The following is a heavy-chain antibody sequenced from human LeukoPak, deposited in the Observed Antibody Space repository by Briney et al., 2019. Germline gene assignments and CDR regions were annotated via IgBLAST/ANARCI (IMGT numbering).Heavy chain of an antibody. CDR2: IYYSGST. CDR3: ARETPRRDAYNYNYYYYMDV. V-gene: IGHV4-39*07. Sequence: TSETLSLTCTVSGGSISSSSYYWGWIRQPPGKGLEWIGSIYYSGSTYYNPSLKSRVTISVDTSRNQFSLGLSSVTAADTAVYYCARETPRRDAYNYNYYYYMDVWGKGTTVTISS. D-gene: IGHD5-24*01. J-gene: IGHJ6*03. CDR1: GGSISSSSYY.